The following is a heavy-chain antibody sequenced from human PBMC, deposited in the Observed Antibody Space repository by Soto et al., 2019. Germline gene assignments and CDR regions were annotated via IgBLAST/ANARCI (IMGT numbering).Heavy chain of an antibody. Sequence: QVQLVQSGAEVKKPGASVKVSCKASGYTFTSYDINWVRQATGQGLEWMGSMNPNGGNTGYAQKFQGRVTMTRNTSISTADMELSSLRSEDSAVYYFARSLYGDTVDYWGQGALGTLSS. D-gene: IGHD4-17*01. CDR1: GYTFTSYD. CDR2: MNPNGGNT. J-gene: IGHJ4*02. CDR3: ARSLYGDTVDY. V-gene: IGHV1-8*01.